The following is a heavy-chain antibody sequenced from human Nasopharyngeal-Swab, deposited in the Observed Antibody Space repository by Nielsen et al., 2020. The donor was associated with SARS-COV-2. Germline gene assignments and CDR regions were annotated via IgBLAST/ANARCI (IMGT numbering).Heavy chain of an antibody. J-gene: IGHJ4*02. V-gene: IGHV3-53*01. D-gene: IGHD3-3*01. CDR2: IYSAGQT. Sequence: GGSLRLSCAASGFTVSGNFMTWVRQAPGKGLEWVSVIYSAGQTNYADSVKGRFTISGDNSKNTLYLQMNSLRAEDTAVYYCARGVGVDDFWSGRFDYWGQGTLVTVSS. CDR1: GFTVSGNF. CDR3: ARGVGVDDFWSGRFDY.